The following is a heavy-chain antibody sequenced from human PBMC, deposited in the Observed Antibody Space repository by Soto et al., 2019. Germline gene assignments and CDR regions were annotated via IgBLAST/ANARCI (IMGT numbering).Heavy chain of an antibody. V-gene: IGHV1-18*01. Sequence: QVQLVQSTGEMKKPGASVKVSCKASGYSFTSYGISWVRRAPGQGLEWMGWISPYNGHTQFVQRFQGRVTMTTDTSTKTAYMELRNLRSDDTAHYYCARDLTIVPATHPRLENYGMDVWGQGTTVIVSS. CDR2: ISPYNGHT. J-gene: IGHJ6*02. CDR1: GYSFTSYG. CDR3: ARDLTIVPATHPRLENYGMDV. D-gene: IGHD2-2*01.